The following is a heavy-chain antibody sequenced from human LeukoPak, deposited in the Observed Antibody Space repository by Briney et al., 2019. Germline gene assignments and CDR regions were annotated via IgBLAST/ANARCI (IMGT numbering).Heavy chain of an antibody. Sequence: ASVKVSCKASGYTFTSYDINWVRQAPGQGLEWMGWISAFNGNTNYAQKLQGRVTMTTDTSTSTAYMELRSLRSDDTAVYYCARLRGNDILTGYYSYGMDVWGQRTTVTVSS. CDR3: ARLRGNDILTGYYSYGMDV. CDR2: ISAFNGNT. CDR1: GYTFTSYD. D-gene: IGHD3-9*01. V-gene: IGHV1-18*01. J-gene: IGHJ6*02.